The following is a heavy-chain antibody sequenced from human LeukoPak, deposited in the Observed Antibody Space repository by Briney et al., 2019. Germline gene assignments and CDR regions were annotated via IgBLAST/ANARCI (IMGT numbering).Heavy chain of an antibody. D-gene: IGHD2-2*01. CDR3: ARGDVVVPAAMAPDP. CDR2: INSDGSIT. CDR1: GFIFSSYW. V-gene: IGHV3-74*01. J-gene: IGHJ5*02. Sequence: GGSLRLSCAASGFIFSSYWMHWVRQAPGKGLVWVSRINSDGSITTYAASVKGRFTTSRDNAKNTLYLQMNSLTAEDTAVYYCARGDVVVPAAMAPDPWGQGTLVTVSS.